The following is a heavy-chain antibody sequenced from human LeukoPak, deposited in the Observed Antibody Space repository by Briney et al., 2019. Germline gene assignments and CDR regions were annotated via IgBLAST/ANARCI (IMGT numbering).Heavy chain of an antibody. CDR1: GYTFTSYY. Sequence: ASVKVSCKASGYTFTSYYMHWVRQAPGQGLEWMGLINPTGGSTGFAQKFQGRVTMTRDMSTSTDYMELSSMRSEDTAIYYCARDNSVGDNAWWFDPWGQGTLVTVSS. CDR2: INPTGGST. V-gene: IGHV1-46*01. J-gene: IGHJ5*02. D-gene: IGHD1-26*01. CDR3: ARDNSVGDNAWWFDP.